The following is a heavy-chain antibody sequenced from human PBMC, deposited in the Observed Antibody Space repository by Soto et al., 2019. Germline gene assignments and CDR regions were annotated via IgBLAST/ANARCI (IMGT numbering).Heavy chain of an antibody. V-gene: IGHV1-69*01. J-gene: IGHJ6*02. CDR2: IIPIFGTA. D-gene: IGHD5-18*01. CDR1: GGTFSSYA. Sequence: QVQLVQSGAEVKKPGSSVKVSCKASGGTFSSYAISWVRQAPGQGLEWMGGIIPIFGTANYAQKFQGRVTITADEYTSTAYMGLSSLRSDDTAVYYCARGPGYSYGYNRYGMEVWGQGTTVTVSS. CDR3: ARGPGYSYGYNRYGMEV.